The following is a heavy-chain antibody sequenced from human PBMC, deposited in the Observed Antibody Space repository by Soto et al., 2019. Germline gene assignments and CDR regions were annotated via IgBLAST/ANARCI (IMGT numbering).Heavy chain of an antibody. CDR1: GFTFSSYG. Sequence: PGGSLRLSCAASGFTFSSYGMHWVRQAPGKGLEWVAVISYDGSNKYFADSVKGRFTISRDNSKNTLYLQMNSLRAEDTAVYYCAKQDVATIEWHGAIDYWGQGTLVTVSS. D-gene: IGHD5-12*01. V-gene: IGHV3-30*18. CDR3: AKQDVATIEWHGAIDY. J-gene: IGHJ4*02. CDR2: ISYDGSNK.